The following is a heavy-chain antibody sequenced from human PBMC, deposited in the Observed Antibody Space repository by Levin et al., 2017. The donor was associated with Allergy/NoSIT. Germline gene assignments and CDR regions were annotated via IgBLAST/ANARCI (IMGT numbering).Heavy chain of an antibody. CDR1: GFTFSSYA. CDR2: ISYDGSNK. CDR3: ARDGSSGYSSDWYFDL. D-gene: IGHD3-22*01. V-gene: IGHV3-30-3*01. J-gene: IGHJ2*01. Sequence: GGSLRLSCAASGFTFSSYAMHWVRQAPGKGLEWVAVISYDGSNKYYADSVKGRFTISRDNSKNTLYLQMNSLRAEDTAVYYCARDGSSGYSSDWYFDLWGRGTLVTVSS.